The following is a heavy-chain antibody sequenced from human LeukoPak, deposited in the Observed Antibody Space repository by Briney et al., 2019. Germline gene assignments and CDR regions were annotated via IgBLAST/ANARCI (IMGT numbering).Heavy chain of an antibody. CDR1: GFXFSAYA. CDR2: FSGSGIST. Sequence: GGSLRLSCEASGFXFSAYAITWVRQAPGKGLEWVSAFSGSGISTYYADSVKGRFTISRDNSKNTLYLQMNSLRDEDTAVYYCAKRHDSSGYSFFDYWGQGTLVTVSS. CDR3: AKRHDSSGYSFFDY. V-gene: IGHV3-23*01. D-gene: IGHD3-22*01. J-gene: IGHJ4*02.